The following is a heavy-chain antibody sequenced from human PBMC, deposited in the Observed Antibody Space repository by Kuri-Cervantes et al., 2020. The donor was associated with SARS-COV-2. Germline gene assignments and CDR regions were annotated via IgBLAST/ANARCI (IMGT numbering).Heavy chain of an antibody. D-gene: IGHD3-16*01. V-gene: IGHV3-23*03. Sequence: GGSLRLSCAASGFTVSSNYMSWVRQAPGKGLEWVSVIYSGGSSTYYADSVKGRFTISRDNSKNTLYLQMNSLRAEDTAVYYCAKDLGDYGMDVWGQGTTVTVSS. CDR3: AKDLGDYGMDV. J-gene: IGHJ6*02. CDR1: GFTVSSNY. CDR2: IYSGGSST.